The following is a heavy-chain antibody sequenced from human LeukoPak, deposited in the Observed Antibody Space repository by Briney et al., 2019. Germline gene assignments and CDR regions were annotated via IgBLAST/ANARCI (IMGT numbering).Heavy chain of an antibody. CDR3: ARDSAGADAFDI. V-gene: IGHV3-48*02. CDR1: GFTFSSYA. Sequence: PGGSLRLSCAASGFTFSSYAMNWVRQAPGKGLEWVSVISGSGGTTDYADSVKGRFSISRDNAKNSLYLQMSSLRDEDTAVYYCARDSAGADAFDIWGQGTMVTASS. D-gene: IGHD6-25*01. CDR2: ISGSGGTT. J-gene: IGHJ3*02.